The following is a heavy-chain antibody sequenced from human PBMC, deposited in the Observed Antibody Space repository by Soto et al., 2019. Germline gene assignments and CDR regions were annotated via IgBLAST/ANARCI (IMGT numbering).Heavy chain of an antibody. J-gene: IGHJ5*02. D-gene: IGHD6-6*01. CDR1: GFTFSSYD. CDR3: ARDSLYTTSSLYNWFDP. V-gene: IGHV3-13*04. CDR2: IGTAGDT. Sequence: GSLRLSCAASGFTFSSYDMQWVRQATGKGLEWVSAIGTAGDTYYPGSVKGRFTISRENAKNSLFLQMNSLKAEDTAVYYCARDSLYTTSSLYNWFDPWGQGTLVTVSS.